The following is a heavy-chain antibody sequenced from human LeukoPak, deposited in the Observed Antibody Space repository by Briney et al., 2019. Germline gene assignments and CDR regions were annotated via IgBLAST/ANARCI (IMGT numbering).Heavy chain of an antibody. CDR2: TNYSGST. CDR3: ARYVVYGSGKYYFDY. CDR1: GGSISSYY. Sequence: SETLSLTCTVSGGSISSYYWSWIRQPPGKGLEWIASTNYSGSTYYNPSLKSRVTISVDTSENQFSLKLSSVTAADTAVYYCARYVVYGSGKYYFDYWGQGTLVTVSS. J-gene: IGHJ4*02. D-gene: IGHD3-10*01. V-gene: IGHV4-39*01.